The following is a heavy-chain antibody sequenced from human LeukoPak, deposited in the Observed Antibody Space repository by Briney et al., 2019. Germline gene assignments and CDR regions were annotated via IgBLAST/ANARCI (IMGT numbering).Heavy chain of an antibody. Sequence: SETLSLTCTVSGGXISSGGYYWSWIRQHPGKGLEWIGYIYYSGSTYYNPSLKSRVTISVDTSKNQFSLKLSSVTAADTAVYYCAREPYDILTGYYNPSGMDVWGQGTTVTVSS. CDR3: AREPYDILTGYYNPSGMDV. CDR2: IYYSGST. J-gene: IGHJ6*02. D-gene: IGHD3-9*01. CDR1: GGXISSGGYY. V-gene: IGHV4-31*03.